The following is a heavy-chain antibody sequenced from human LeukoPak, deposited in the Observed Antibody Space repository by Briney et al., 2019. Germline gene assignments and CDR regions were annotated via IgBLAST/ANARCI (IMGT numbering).Heavy chain of an antibody. V-gene: IGHV4-34*01. CDR2: SNDSGGT. CDR3: ARLSVIVGAALEYYYYYMDV. D-gene: IGHD1-26*01. J-gene: IGHJ6*03. Sequence: SSETLSLTCAVYGGTFSGYYWSWIRQPPGKRLEWVGESNDSGGTNYNPSLKSRVTISADKSKNQVSLKLTSVTAADTAVYYCARLSVIVGAALEYYYYYMDVWGQGTTVTVSS. CDR1: GGTFSGYY.